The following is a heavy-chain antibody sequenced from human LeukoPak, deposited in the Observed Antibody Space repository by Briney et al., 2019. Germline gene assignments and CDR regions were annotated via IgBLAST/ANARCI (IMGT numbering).Heavy chain of an antibody. CDR1: GGTFSSYA. CDR3: ARDLGSSSNFDY. Sequence: SVKVSCTASGGTFSSYAISWVRQAPGQGLEWMGRIIPILGIANYAQKFQGRVTITADKSTSTAYMELSSLRSEDTAVYYCARDLGSSSNFDYWGQGTLVTVSS. CDR2: IIPILGIA. J-gene: IGHJ4*02. D-gene: IGHD6-13*01. V-gene: IGHV1-69*04.